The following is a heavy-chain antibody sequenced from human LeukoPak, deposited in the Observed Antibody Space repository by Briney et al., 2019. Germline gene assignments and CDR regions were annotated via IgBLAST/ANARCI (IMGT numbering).Heavy chain of an antibody. V-gene: IGHV3-23*01. Sequence: TGGSLRLSCAASRFTFNSYAMSWVRQAPGKGLEWVSVIGGSNGITFYVGSVKGRFTISRDNSKNTLYLQMNSLRAEDTAVYYCAKGEVYDFWSGFEYWGQGILVTVSS. CDR3: AKGEVYDFWSGFEY. CDR1: RFTFNSYA. CDR2: IGGSNGIT. D-gene: IGHD3-3*01. J-gene: IGHJ4*02.